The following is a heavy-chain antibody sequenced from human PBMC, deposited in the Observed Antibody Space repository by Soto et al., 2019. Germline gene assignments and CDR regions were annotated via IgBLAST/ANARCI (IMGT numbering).Heavy chain of an antibody. CDR1: CGSISSGGYY. CDR2: IYYSGST. J-gene: IGHJ4*02. Sequence: SETLSLTCTVSCGSISSGGYYWSWIRQHPGKGLEWIGYIYYSGSTYYNPSLKSRVTISVDTSKNQFSLKLSSVTAADTAVYYCARGSGWNPLDYWGQGTLVTVSS. CDR3: ARGSGWNPLDY. D-gene: IGHD6-19*01. V-gene: IGHV4-31*03.